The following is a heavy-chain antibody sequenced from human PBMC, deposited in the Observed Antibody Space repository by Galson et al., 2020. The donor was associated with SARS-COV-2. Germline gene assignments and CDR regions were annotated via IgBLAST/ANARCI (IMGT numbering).Heavy chain of an antibody. J-gene: IGHJ6*02. CDR1: GFTFSSYG. D-gene: IGHD6-6*01. Sequence: GESLKISCAASGFTFSSYGMHWVRQAPGKGLEWVAVIWYDGSNKYYADSVKGRFTISRDNSKNTLYLQMNSLRAEDTAVYYCASQRLQPVWYYGMDVWGQGTTVTVSS. V-gene: IGHV3-33*01. CDR2: IWYDGSNK. CDR3: ASQRLQPVWYYGMDV.